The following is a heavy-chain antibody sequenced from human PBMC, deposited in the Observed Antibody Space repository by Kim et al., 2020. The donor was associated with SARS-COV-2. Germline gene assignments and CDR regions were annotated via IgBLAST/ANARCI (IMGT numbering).Heavy chain of an antibody. V-gene: IGHV3-30*18. D-gene: IGHD5-18*01. J-gene: IGHJ4*01. CDR1: GFTFSSYG. CDR3: AKVARGYSYGPGDAY. Sequence: GGSLRLSCAASGFTFSSYGMHWVRQAPGKGLEWVAVISYDGSNKYYADSVKGRFTISRDNSKNTLYLQMNSLRAEDTAVYYCAKVARGYSYGPGDAYWG. CDR2: ISYDGSNK.